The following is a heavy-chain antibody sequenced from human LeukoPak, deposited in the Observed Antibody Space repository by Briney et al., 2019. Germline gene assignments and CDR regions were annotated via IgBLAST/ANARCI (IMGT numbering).Heavy chain of an antibody. J-gene: IGHJ5*02. D-gene: IGHD2-2*01. CDR2: IIPIFGTA. CDR1: GGTFSSYA. CDR3: ARGRCSSTSSPGDNWFAP. V-gene: IGHV1-69*01. Sequence: EASVKVSCKASGGTFSSYAISWVRQAPGQGLEWMGGIIPIFGTANYAQKFQGRVTITADGSTSTAYMELSSLRSEDTAVSYCARGRCSSTSSPGDNWFAPGGQGTLVTVSS.